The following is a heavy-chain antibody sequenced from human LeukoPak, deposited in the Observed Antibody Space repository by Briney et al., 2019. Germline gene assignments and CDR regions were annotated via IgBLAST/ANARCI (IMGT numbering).Heavy chain of an antibody. D-gene: IGHD4-17*01. J-gene: IGHJ6*02. CDR1: GFTFSSYG. CDR3: ARGEDGDYGDYYYYGMDV. CDR2: IWYDGSNK. Sequence: GGSLRLSCAASGFTFSSYGMHWVRQAPSKGLEWVAVIWYDGSNKYYADSVKGRFTISRDNSKNTLYLQMNSLRAEDTAVYYCARGEDGDYGDYYYYGMDVWGQGTTVTVSS. V-gene: IGHV3-33*01.